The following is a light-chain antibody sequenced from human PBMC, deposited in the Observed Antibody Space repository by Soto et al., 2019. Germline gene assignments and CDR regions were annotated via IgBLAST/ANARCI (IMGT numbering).Light chain of an antibody. Sequence: EIVLTQSPATLSLSPGERATLPCRASQSISSNYLAWYQQTPGQAPRLLIYGASTRATGIPDRFSGSGSGTDFPLTISRLEPEDFAVYHCQQYDDSMTFGQGTKVDIK. CDR3: QQYDDSMT. CDR1: QSISSNY. CDR2: GAS. J-gene: IGKJ1*01. V-gene: IGKV3-20*01.